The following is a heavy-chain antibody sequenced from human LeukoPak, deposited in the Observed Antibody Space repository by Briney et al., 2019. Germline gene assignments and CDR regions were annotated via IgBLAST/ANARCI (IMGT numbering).Heavy chain of an antibody. V-gene: IGHV3-23*01. CDR1: GFTFSNYA. CDR2: ITGDGSST. J-gene: IGHJ4*02. D-gene: IGHD2-21*02. Sequence: GASLRLSCAASGFTFSNYAMGWVRQAPGKGLEWVSAITGDGSSTYNADSVKGRFTVSRDNSKNTLYLQMNSLRAEDTATYYCAKARIVVVTALDYWGQGTLGIVSS. CDR3: AKARIVVVTALDY.